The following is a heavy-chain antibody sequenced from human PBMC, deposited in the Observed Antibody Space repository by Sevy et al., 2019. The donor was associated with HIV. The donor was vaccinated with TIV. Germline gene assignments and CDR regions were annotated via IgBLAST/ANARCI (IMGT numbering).Heavy chain of an antibody. Sequence: GGSLRLSCVASGFTFTDHWMAWLRQAPGKGLEWVANIKPDGSEIYYVASVKGRFTISRDNAKRSLYLQMNSLRVEDSAVYYGSRGPGNGFWRGQGTLVTVSS. CDR1: GFTFTDHW. CDR3: SRGPGNGFW. V-gene: IGHV3-7*01. D-gene: IGHD2-2*01. J-gene: IGHJ1*01. CDR2: IKPDGSEI.